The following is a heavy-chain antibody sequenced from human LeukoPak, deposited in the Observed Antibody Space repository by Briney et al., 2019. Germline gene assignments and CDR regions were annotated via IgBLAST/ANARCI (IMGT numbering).Heavy chain of an antibody. D-gene: IGHD6-19*01. Sequence: PGGSLRLSCAASGFTFSSHGMHWVRQAPGKGLEWVAVIWYDGGNKYYADSAKGRFTISRDNSKNMVYLQMNSLRAEDTAVYYCARFGAVAGTGYDYWDQGTLVTVSS. CDR3: ARFGAVAGTGYDY. CDR1: GFTFSSHG. J-gene: IGHJ4*02. CDR2: IWYDGGNK. V-gene: IGHV3-33*01.